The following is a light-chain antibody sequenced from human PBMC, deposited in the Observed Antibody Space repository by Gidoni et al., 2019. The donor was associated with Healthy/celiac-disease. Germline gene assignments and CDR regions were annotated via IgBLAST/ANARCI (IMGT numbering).Light chain of an antibody. J-gene: IGLJ2*01. CDR3: QAWDSSAVV. CDR2: QDS. V-gene: IGLV3-1*01. Sequence: SYELNQPPSVSVSPGQTASITCSGDKLGDKYACWYQQKPGQSPVLVIYQDSKRPSGIPERFSGSNSGNTATLTISGTQAMDEADYYCQAWDSSAVVFGGGTNLTVL. CDR1: KLGDKY.